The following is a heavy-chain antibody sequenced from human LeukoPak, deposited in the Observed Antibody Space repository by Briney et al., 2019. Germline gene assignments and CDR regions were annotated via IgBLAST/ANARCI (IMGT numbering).Heavy chain of an antibody. D-gene: IGHD1-26*01. J-gene: IGHJ4*02. V-gene: IGHV3-48*03. CDR3: VRCGRGGSNSMPFPDY. CDR1: GFTFSSYE. CDR2: ISGGGETM. Sequence: GGSLRLSCVASGFTFSSYEMNWVRQAPGKGLEWLSYISGGGETMFYVDSVKGRFTISRDNADNSLSLQMNSLRAEDTAVYYCVRCGRGGSNSMPFPDYWGQGALVTVSS.